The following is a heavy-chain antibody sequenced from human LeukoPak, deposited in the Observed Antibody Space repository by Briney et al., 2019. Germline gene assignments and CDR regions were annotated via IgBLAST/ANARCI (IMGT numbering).Heavy chain of an antibody. Sequence: PGGSLRLSYAASGFTFSSYSMNWVRQAPGKGLEWVSSISSSGSYIYYADSVKGRFTISRDNAKNSLYLQMNSLRAEDTAVYYCARDEQQLAPGLFWFDPWGQGTLVTVSS. D-gene: IGHD6-13*01. CDR1: GFTFSSYS. CDR3: ARDEQQLAPGLFWFDP. J-gene: IGHJ5*02. CDR2: ISSSGSYI. V-gene: IGHV3-21*01.